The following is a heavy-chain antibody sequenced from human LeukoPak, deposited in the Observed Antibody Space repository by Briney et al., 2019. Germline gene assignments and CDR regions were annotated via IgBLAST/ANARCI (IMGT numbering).Heavy chain of an antibody. Sequence: TGGSLRLSCAASGFTFSSYSMNWVRQAPGKGLEWVSSISSSSSYIYYADSVKGRFTISRDNAKNSLYLQMNSLRAEDTAVYYCARDRSSWSPYFDYWGQGTLVTVSS. V-gene: IGHV3-21*01. J-gene: IGHJ4*02. CDR1: GFTFSSYS. CDR2: ISSSSSYI. D-gene: IGHD6-13*01. CDR3: ARDRSSWSPYFDY.